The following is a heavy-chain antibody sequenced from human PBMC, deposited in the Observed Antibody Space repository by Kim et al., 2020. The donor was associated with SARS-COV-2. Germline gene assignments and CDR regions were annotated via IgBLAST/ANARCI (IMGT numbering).Heavy chain of an antibody. Sequence: YNPSLKSRVTISVDTSKNQFSLKLSSVTAADTAVYYWARALLWFGELWDYWGQGTLVTVSS. D-gene: IGHD3-10*01. CDR3: ARALLWFGELWDY. V-gene: IGHV4-59*01. J-gene: IGHJ4*02.